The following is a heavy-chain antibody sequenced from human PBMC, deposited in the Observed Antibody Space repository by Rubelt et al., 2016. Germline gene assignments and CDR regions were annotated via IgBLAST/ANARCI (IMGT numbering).Heavy chain of an antibody. V-gene: IGHV3-48*01. CDR3: ARDGYCITNSCYETGFFDH. D-gene: IGHD2-2*03. CDR2: ISRSADTI. J-gene: IGHJ4*02. Sequence: GLESISYISRSADTIYYADSVKGRFTISRDNAKNYVYLQMDSLTAEDTALYYCARDGYCITNSCYETGFFDHGGQGTLVTVSS.